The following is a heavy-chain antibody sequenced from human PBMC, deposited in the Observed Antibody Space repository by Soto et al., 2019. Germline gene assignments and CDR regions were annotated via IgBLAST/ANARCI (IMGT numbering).Heavy chain of an antibody. CDR3: AKDPIPQQLAPPEYFQH. J-gene: IGHJ1*01. D-gene: IGHD6-13*01. Sequence: GGSLRLSCAASGFTFSSYAMSWVRQAPGKGLEWVSAISGSGGSTYYADSVKGRFTISRDNSKNTLYLQMNSLRAEDTAVYYCAKDPIPQQLAPPEYFQHWGQGTLVTVSS. CDR1: GFTFSSYA. V-gene: IGHV3-23*01. CDR2: ISGSGGST.